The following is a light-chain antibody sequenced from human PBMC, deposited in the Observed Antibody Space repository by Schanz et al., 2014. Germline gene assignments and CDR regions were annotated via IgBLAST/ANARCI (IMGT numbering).Light chain of an antibody. CDR3: CSYAGSNPVV. J-gene: IGLJ2*01. CDR1: SSDVGGYNF. V-gene: IGLV2-8*01. CDR2: KVT. Sequence: QSALTQPPSASGSPGQSVTISCTGTSSDVGGYNFVSWYQQIPGKAPKLMIYKVTQRPSGVPDRFSGSKSGNTASLTVSGLQADDEADYYCCSYAGSNPVVFGGGTKLTVL.